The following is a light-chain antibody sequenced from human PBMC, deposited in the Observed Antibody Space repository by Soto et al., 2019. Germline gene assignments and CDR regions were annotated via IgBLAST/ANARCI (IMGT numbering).Light chain of an antibody. V-gene: IGLV1-40*01. CDR3: QTYDNSLSAWV. CDR2: GNT. J-gene: IGLJ3*02. Sequence: QSVLTQPPSVSGAPGQRVTISCTGSSSNIGAGYDVHWYQQLPGTVPKLLIYGNTNRPSGVPDRFSGSKSGTSASLAITGLQAEDEADYYCQTYDNSLSAWVFGGGTKLTVL. CDR1: SSNIGAGYD.